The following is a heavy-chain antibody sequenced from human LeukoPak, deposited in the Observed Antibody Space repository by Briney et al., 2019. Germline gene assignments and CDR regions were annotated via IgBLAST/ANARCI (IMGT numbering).Heavy chain of an antibody. CDR2: ISWNSGSI. CDR3: AELGITMIGGV. CDR1: GFTFEDYA. J-gene: IGHJ6*04. Sequence: PGGSLRLSCAASGFTFEDYAMHWVRQAPGKGLEWVSGISWNSGSISYADSVKGRFTISRDNAKNSVYLQMNSLRAEDTAVYYCAELGITMIGGVWGKGTTVTISS. V-gene: IGHV3-9*01. D-gene: IGHD3-10*02.